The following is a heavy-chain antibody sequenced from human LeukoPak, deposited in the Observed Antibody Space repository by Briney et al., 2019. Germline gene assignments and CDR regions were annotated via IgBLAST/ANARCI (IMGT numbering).Heavy chain of an antibody. CDR1: GYTFTGYY. CDR2: MNPNSGNT. D-gene: IGHD3-10*01. CDR3: ARGLVRGVRGVSYY. Sequence: ASVKVSCKASGYTFTGYYMHWVRQAPGQGLEWMGWMNPNSGNTGYAQKFQGRVTMTRNTSISTAYMELSSLRSEDTAVYYCARGLVRGVRGVSYYWGQGTLVTVSS. J-gene: IGHJ4*02. V-gene: IGHV1-8*02.